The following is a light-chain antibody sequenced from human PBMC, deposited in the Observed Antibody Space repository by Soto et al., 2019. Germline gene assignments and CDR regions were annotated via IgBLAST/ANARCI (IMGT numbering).Light chain of an antibody. J-gene: IGKJ3*01. Sequence: EIVLTQSPATLSLSPGESATLSCRASQSVGTSLAWYQQKPGQAPKVLIYDASNRATGVPDRFRGSGSGTACILTISTPAPDDFAVYYCHQRGTWPPFTFGPGTKVD. CDR3: HQRGTWPPFT. V-gene: IGKV3-11*01. CDR1: QSVGTS. CDR2: DAS.